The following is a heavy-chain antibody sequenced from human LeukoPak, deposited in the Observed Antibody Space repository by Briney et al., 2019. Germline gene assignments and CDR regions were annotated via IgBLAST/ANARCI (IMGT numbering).Heavy chain of an antibody. CDR1: GFTFSRYA. V-gene: IGHV3-30-3*01. Sequence: GRSLRLSCAASGFTFSRYAMHWVRQAPGKGLEWVAVISYDGSNKYYADSVKGRFTISRDNSKNTLYLQMNSLRAEDTAVYYCASTNYYGSGSYWGGVFDYWGQGTLVTVSS. D-gene: IGHD3-10*01. J-gene: IGHJ4*02. CDR2: ISYDGSNK. CDR3: ASTNYYGSGSYWGGVFDY.